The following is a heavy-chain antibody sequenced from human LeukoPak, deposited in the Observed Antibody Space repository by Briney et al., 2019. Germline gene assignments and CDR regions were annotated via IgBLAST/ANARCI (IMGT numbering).Heavy chain of an antibody. CDR1: GFTFSSYA. CDR2: ISGSGGST. CDR3: AKGGTYSGYHPSYFDY. Sequence: GGSLRLSCAASGFTFSSYAMNWVRRAPGKGLEWVSVISGSGGSTYYADSVKGRFIISRDNSKNTLYLQMNSQRAEDTAVYYCAKGGTYSGYHPSYFDYWGHGTLVTVSS. J-gene: IGHJ4*01. D-gene: IGHD5-12*01. V-gene: IGHV3-23*01.